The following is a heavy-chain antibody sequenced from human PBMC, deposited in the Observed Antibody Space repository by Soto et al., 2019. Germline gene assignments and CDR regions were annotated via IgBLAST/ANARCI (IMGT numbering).Heavy chain of an antibody. Sequence: QVQLVESGGGVVQPGRSLRLSCAASGFTFSSYGMHWVRQAPGKGLEWVAVIWYDGSNKYYADSVKGRFTISRDNSKNTLYLQMNSLRAEDTAVYYCARDMDPGPLNYGMDVWGQGTTVTVSS. V-gene: IGHV3-33*01. CDR2: IWYDGSNK. J-gene: IGHJ6*02. CDR3: ARDMDPGPLNYGMDV. D-gene: IGHD3-10*01. CDR1: GFTFSSYG.